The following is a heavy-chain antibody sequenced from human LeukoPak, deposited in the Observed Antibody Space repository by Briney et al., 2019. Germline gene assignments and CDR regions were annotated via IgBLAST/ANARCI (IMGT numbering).Heavy chain of an antibody. J-gene: IGHJ6*03. Sequence: GGSLRLSCAASGFIFSGYAMNWVRQTPGEGLEWVASISYDGSNKDYAESEKGRFTISRDNAKNTVYLQMNSPRAEDTTVYYCARGGRIAADGYYYYYYMDVWGKGTPVIVSS. V-gene: IGHV3-30*04. D-gene: IGHD6-13*01. CDR2: ISYDGSNK. CDR3: ARGGRIAADGYYYYYYMDV. CDR1: GFIFSGYA.